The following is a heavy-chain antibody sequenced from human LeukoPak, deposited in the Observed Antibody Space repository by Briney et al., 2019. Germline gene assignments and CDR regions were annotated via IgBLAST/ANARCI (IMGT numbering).Heavy chain of an antibody. J-gene: IGHJ4*02. CDR2: IYYSGST. V-gene: IGHV4-59*08. D-gene: IGHD4-17*01. CDR1: GGSFSGYY. Sequence: SETLSLTCAVYGGSFSGYYWSWIRQPPGKGLEWIGYIYYSGSTNYNPSLKSRVTISVDTSKNQFSLKLSSVTAADTAVYYSASLRGHWGQGTLVTVSS. CDR3: ASLRGH.